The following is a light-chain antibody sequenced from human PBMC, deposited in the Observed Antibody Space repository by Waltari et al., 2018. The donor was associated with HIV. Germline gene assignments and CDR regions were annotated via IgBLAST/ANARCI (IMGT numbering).Light chain of an antibody. Sequence: SYVLTPPPSVSVAPGQTARITCGGNNIGRKSVHWNQQKPGQAPFLVVYDDSDRPSGIPGRFSGSNSGNTATLTISRVEAGDEADYYCQVWDSSSDHHYVFGTGTKVTVL. V-gene: IGLV3-21*02. J-gene: IGLJ1*01. CDR1: NIGRKS. CDR2: DDS. CDR3: QVWDSSSDHHYV.